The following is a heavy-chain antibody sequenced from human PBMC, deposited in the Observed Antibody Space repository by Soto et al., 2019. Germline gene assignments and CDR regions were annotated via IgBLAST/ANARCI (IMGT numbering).Heavy chain of an antibody. CDR2: IHSTGGT. D-gene: IGHD2-2*01. CDR3: ARAVSAPNWFDP. CDR1: GVSVSYYY. Sequence: SETLSLTCTVSGVSVSYYYWNWIRQPPGKGLEWIGHIHSTGGTNYNPSLKSRVTISVDTSKNQFSLKLTSVTTADTAVYYCARAVSAPNWFDPWGQGTLVTVSS. J-gene: IGHJ5*02. V-gene: IGHV4-59*02.